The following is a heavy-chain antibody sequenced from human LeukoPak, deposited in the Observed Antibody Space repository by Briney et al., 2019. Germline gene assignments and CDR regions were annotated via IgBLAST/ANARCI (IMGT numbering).Heavy chain of an antibody. Sequence: GASVKVSCKASGYTFASYDINWVRQATGQGLEWMGWMNPNSGNTGYAQKFQGRVTMTRNTSISTAYMELSSLRSEDTAVYYCARVDVICSSTSCYPFDYWGQGTLVTVSS. D-gene: IGHD2-2*01. J-gene: IGHJ4*02. V-gene: IGHV1-8*01. CDR1: GYTFASYD. CDR3: ARVDVICSSTSCYPFDY. CDR2: MNPNSGNT.